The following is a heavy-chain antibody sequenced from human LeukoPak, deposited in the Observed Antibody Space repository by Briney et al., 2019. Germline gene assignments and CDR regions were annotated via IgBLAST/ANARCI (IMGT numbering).Heavy chain of an antibody. D-gene: IGHD6-19*01. CDR2: IWYDGSNK. V-gene: IGHV3-33*01. Sequence: PGRSLRLSCAASGFTFSSYGMHWVRQAPGKGLEWVAVIWYDGSNKYYADSVRGRFTISRDNSKNTLYLQMNSLRAEDTAVYICAREHNSGWFDYWGQGTLVTVSS. J-gene: IGHJ4*02. CDR1: GFTFSSYG. CDR3: AREHNSGWFDY.